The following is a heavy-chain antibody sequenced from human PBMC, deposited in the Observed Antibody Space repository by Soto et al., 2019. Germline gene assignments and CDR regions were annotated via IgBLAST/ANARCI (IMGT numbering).Heavy chain of an antibody. V-gene: IGHV1-69*01. Sequence: QVHLVQSGAEVKKPGSSVKVSCQASGSSFSRRSITWVRQAPGQGHEWMGGITPAFGTTNFAQKFQGRVTITADESSSTAYLELSSLRSEDTAVYYCATWAGLVTYRGCRGPLDYWGQGTLVTVSS. CDR1: GSSFSRRS. D-gene: IGHD2-21*02. J-gene: IGHJ4*02. CDR3: ATWAGLVTYRGCRGPLDY. CDR2: ITPAFGTT.